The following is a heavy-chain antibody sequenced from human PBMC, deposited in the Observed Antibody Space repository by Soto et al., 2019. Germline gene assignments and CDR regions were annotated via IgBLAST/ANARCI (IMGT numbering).Heavy chain of an antibody. V-gene: IGHV4-34*01. J-gene: IGHJ5*02. Sequence: QLQLQQWGAGLLKPSETLSLTCAVYGGSFSGYYWSWIRQPPGKGLEWIGEINHSGSTNYNPSLKSRVTISVDTSKNQFSLKLSSVTAAATAVYYCARGQGGSYLAWFDPWGQGTLVTVSS. D-gene: IGHD1-26*01. CDR2: INHSGST. CDR1: GGSFSGYY. CDR3: ARGQGGSYLAWFDP.